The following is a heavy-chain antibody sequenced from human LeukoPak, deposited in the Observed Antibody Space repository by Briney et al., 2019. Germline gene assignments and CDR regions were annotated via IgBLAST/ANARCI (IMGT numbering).Heavy chain of an antibody. CDR3: ARDSGTSGADDY. D-gene: IGHD6-25*01. CDR1: GFTFSTYS. V-gene: IGHV3-48*01. Sequence: GESLKISCVASGFTFSTYSMTWVRQAPGKGLEWVSYNNRASSTIYYADSVKGRFTISRDNAKNSLYLQMNSLRVEDTALYYCARDSGTSGADDYWGQGTLVTVSS. J-gene: IGHJ4*02. CDR2: NNRASSTI.